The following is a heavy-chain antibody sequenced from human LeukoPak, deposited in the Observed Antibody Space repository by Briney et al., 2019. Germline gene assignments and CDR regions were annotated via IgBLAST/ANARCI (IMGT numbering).Heavy chain of an antibody. J-gene: IGHJ6*03. CDR3: AKESGRGWMKRYMDV. D-gene: IGHD6-19*01. V-gene: IGHV3-23*01. Sequence: GGSLRLSCAASGSTFSSYSMNWVRQAPGKGLEWVSAISGSGGSTYYADSVKGRFTISRDNSKNTLYLQMNSLRAEDTAVYYCAKESGRGWMKRYMDVWGKGTTVTVSS. CDR2: ISGSGGST. CDR1: GSTFSSYS.